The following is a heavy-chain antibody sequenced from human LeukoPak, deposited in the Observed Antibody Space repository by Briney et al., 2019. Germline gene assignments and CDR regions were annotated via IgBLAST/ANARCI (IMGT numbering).Heavy chain of an antibody. CDR1: GGSTSSYY. V-gene: IGHV4-4*07. CDR2: IYTSGST. J-gene: IGHJ4*02. Sequence: SETLSLTCTVSGGSTSSYYWSWIRQPAGKGLEWIGRIYTSGSTNYNPSLKSRVTMSVDTSKNQFSLKLSSVTAADTAVYYCARGGRYCSSTSCYMMLDYWGQGTLVTVSS. D-gene: IGHD2-2*02. CDR3: ARGGRYCSSTSCYMMLDY.